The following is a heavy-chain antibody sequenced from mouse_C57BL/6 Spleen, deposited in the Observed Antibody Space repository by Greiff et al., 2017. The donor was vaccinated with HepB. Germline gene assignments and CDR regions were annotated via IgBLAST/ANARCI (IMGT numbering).Heavy chain of an antibody. CDR2: IYPGDGDT. CDR3: ARGSGPYDAMDY. CDR1: GYAFSSSW. Sequence: VKLVESGPELVKPGASVKISCKASGYAFSSSWMNWVKQRPGKGLEWIGRIYPGDGDTNYNGKFKGKATLTADKSSSTAYMQLSSLTSEDSAVYFCARGSGPYDAMDYWGQGTSVTVSS. J-gene: IGHJ4*01. V-gene: IGHV1-82*01.